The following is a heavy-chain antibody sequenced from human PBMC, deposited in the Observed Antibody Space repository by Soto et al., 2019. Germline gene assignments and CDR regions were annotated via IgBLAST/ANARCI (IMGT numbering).Heavy chain of an antibody. Sequence: GGSLRLSCAASGFTFSSCAMGWVRQAPGKGLEWVAVISYDGSNKYYADSVKGRFTISRDNSKNTLYLQMNSLRAEDTAVYYCARGKVTLVAAAVYFDYWGQGTLVTVSS. J-gene: IGHJ4*02. D-gene: IGHD6-13*01. V-gene: IGHV3-30-3*01. CDR3: ARGKVTLVAAAVYFDY. CDR1: GFTFSSCA. CDR2: ISYDGSNK.